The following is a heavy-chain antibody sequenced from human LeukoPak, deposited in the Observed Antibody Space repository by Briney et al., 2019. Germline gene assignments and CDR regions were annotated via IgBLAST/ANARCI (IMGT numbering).Heavy chain of an antibody. Sequence: ASVKVSCKASGYTFTSYGISWVRQAPGQGLEWMGWISAYNGNTNYAQKLQGRVTMTTDTSTSTAYMELRSLRSDDTAVYYCARDAEEDYYGSGSYFGYWGQGTLVTVSS. J-gene: IGHJ4*02. CDR3: ARDAEEDYYGSGSYFGY. D-gene: IGHD3-10*01. CDR1: GYTFTSYG. V-gene: IGHV1-18*01. CDR2: ISAYNGNT.